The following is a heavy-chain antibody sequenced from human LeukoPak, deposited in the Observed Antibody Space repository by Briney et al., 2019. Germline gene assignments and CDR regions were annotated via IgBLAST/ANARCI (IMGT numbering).Heavy chain of an antibody. D-gene: IGHD5/OR15-5a*01. J-gene: IGHJ4*02. V-gene: IGHV3-11*01. CDR1: GFSFSDYY. CDR2: ISRGGNTI. Sequence: GGSLRLSCAASGFSFSDYYMSWIRQAPGKGLEWVSYISRGGNTIYYADSVKGRFTISRDNAKNFLYLQMDSLRAEDTAMYYCAGKSGVSGFFDSWGQRTLVTVSS. CDR3: AGKSGVSGFFDS.